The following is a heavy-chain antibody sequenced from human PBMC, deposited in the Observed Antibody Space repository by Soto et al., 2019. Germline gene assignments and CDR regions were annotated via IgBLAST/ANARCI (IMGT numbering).Heavy chain of an antibody. Sequence: VQLVQSGAEVKKPGSSVKVSCKASGGTFSSYAISWVRQAPGQGLEWMGGIIPIFGTANYAQKFQGRVTITADESTSTAYMELSSLRSEDTAVYYCARAAEGTVTTVRFGYYYGMDVWGQGTTVTVSS. CDR2: IIPIFGTA. CDR1: GGTFSSYA. D-gene: IGHD4-17*01. V-gene: IGHV1-69*01. CDR3: ARAAEGTVTTVRFGYYYGMDV. J-gene: IGHJ6*02.